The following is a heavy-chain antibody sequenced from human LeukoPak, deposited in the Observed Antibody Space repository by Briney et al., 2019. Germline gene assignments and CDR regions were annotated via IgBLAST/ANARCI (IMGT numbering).Heavy chain of an antibody. D-gene: IGHD6-19*01. CDR3: ARDREAGQGLDDY. J-gene: IGHJ4*02. Sequence: GGSLRLSCAASGFTFSSHWMHWVRQAPGKGLVWVSRINNDGTNTKYADSVKGRFTISRDNTKNSMYQQMNSLRAEDTAVYYCARDREAGQGLDDYWGQGTLVTVSS. CDR1: GFTFSSHW. V-gene: IGHV3-74*03. CDR2: INNDGTNT.